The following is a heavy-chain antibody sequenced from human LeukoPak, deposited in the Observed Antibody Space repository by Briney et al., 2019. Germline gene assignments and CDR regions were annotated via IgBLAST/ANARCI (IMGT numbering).Heavy chain of an antibody. CDR3: ARRGVVIRVILVGFHKEAYYFES. J-gene: IGHJ4*02. D-gene: IGHD3/OR15-3a*01. CDR2: ISGSGGST. CDR1: GITLSNYG. V-gene: IGHV3-23*01. Sequence: GGSLRLSCAVSGITLSNYGMSWIRQAPGKGLEWVAGISGSGGSTYYADSVKGRFTISRHNPKNTLYLQMNSLRAEDTAVYFCARRGVVIRVILVGFHKEAYYFESWGQGALVTVSS.